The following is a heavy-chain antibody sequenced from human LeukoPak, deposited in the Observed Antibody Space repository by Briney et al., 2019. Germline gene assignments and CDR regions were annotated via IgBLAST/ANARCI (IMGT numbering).Heavy chain of an antibody. J-gene: IGHJ4*02. V-gene: IGHV4-31*03. Sequence: SQTLSLTCTVSGSSVSSDEYYWSWVRQYPGRGLEWIGYVYYSGSSYYIPSLESRVTMSVEVSKNQFSLELRSVTAADTAMYYCARVKVLRFLEWFLDFWGQEALVTVSS. CDR3: ARVKVLRFLEWFLDF. D-gene: IGHD3-3*01. CDR1: GSSVSSDEYY. CDR2: VYYSGSS.